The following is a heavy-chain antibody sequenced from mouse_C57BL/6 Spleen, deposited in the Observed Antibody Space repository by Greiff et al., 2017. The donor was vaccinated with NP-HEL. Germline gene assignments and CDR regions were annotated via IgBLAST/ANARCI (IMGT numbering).Heavy chain of an antibody. V-gene: IGHV1-19*01. Sequence: VQLQQSGPVLVKPGASVKMSCKASGYTFTDYYMNWVKQSHGKSLEWIGVINPYNGGTSYNQKFKGKATLTVDKSSSTAYMELNSLTSEDSAVYYCARVELGRLADYWGQGTTLTVSS. CDR1: GYTFTDYY. CDR2: INPYNGGT. J-gene: IGHJ2*01. D-gene: IGHD4-1*01. CDR3: ARVELGRLADY.